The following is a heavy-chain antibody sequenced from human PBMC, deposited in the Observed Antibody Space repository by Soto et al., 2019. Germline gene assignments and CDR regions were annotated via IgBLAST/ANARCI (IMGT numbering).Heavy chain of an antibody. CDR2: ISAYNGNT. CDR3: ARDLDGSGSYYTDY. Sequence: ASVKVSCKASGYMFVTYGINWVRQAPGQGLEWMGWISAYNGNTKYAQNLQGRVTMTADASTSTAYMEMRSLRSDDTAVYYCARDLDGSGSYYTDYWGPGTLVTVSS. D-gene: IGHD3-10*01. CDR1: GYMFVTYG. V-gene: IGHV1-18*01. J-gene: IGHJ4*02.